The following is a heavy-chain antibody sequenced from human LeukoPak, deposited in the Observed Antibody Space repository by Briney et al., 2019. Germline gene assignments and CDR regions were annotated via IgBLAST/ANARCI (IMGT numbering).Heavy chain of an antibody. D-gene: IGHD3-22*01. CDR3: AKDRPDYYDSSGYYLRGYFDP. CDR2: IRGSGIRT. Sequence: GGSLRLSCAASGFTFSDTWMHWVRQAPGKGLEWVSAIRGSGIRTYYADSVNGRFTISRDNSKNTLYLQMNSLRAEDTAVYYCAKDRPDYYDSSGYYLRGYFDPWGQGTLVTVSS. J-gene: IGHJ4*02. V-gene: IGHV3-23*01. CDR1: GFTFSDTW.